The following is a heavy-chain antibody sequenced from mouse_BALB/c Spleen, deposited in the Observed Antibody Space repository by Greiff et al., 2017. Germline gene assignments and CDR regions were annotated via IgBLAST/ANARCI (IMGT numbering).Heavy chain of an antibody. J-gene: IGHJ2*01. CDR3: TPLTTAFDY. Sequence: EVQLVESGGGLVQPGGSMKLSCVASGFTFSNYWMNWVRQSPEKGLEWVAEIRLKSNNYATHYAESVKGRFTISRDDSKSSVYLQMNNLRAEDTGIYYCTPLTTAFDYWGQGTTLTVSS. V-gene: IGHV6-6*02. D-gene: IGHD1-2*01. CDR1: GFTFSNYW. CDR2: IRLKSNNYAT.